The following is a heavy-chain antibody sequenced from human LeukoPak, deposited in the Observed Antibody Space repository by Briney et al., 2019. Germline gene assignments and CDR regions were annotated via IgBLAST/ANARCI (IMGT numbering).Heavy chain of an antibody. CDR1: GFTFSNAY. CDR3: ITPLPYSAQ. V-gene: IGHV3-15*07. J-gene: IGHJ4*02. D-gene: IGHD2-21*01. CDR2: IKTKTDGETT. Sequence: GGSLRLSCAASGFTFSNAYMNWVRQAPGKGLEWVGRIKTKTDGETTEYAAPMKDRFSIARDDSKSMMYLQMNSLKTEDTAVYYCITPLPYSAQGGQGTLVTVSS.